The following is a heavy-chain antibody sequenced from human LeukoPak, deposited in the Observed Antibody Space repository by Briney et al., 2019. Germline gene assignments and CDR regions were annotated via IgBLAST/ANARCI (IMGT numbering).Heavy chain of an antibody. CDR1: GFTLSSHS. CDR2: ISYDGGNK. Sequence: GGSLRLSCAASGFTLSSHSMSWVRQAPGKGLEWVAVISYDGGNKYYGDSVKGRFTISRDNSKNTVYLQMNSLRAEDTAVYYCAKDPSERGCGGGSCYGWGQGTLVTVSS. CDR3: AKDPSERGCGGGSCYG. J-gene: IGHJ4*02. D-gene: IGHD2-15*01. V-gene: IGHV3-30*18.